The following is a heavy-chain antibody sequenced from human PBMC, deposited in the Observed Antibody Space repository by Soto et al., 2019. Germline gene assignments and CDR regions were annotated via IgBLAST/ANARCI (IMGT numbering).Heavy chain of an antibody. CDR3: AKSSGRDTYNYGSTLDY. J-gene: IGHJ4*02. CDR1: GFTFSSYT. V-gene: IGHV3-30-3*02. D-gene: IGHD5-18*01. Sequence: PGGSLRLSCAASGFTFSSYTMHWVRQTPGKGLEWAADISYDGGDKYYADSVKGRFTISRDNSKNTLYLQMNSLRAEDTALYYCAKSSGRDTYNYGSTLDYWGQGALVTVSS. CDR2: ISYDGGDK.